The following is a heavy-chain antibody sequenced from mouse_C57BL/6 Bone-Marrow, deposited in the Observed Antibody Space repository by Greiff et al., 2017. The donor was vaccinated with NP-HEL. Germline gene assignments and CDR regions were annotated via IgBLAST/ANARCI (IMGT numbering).Heavy chain of an antibody. Sequence: VQLQQPGAELVRPGSSVKLSCKASGYTFTSYWMDWVKQRPGQGLEWIGNIYPSDSETHYNQKFKDKATLTVDKSSSTAYMQLSSLTSEDSAVYYCARSNYYGSSPPFAYWGQGTLVTVSA. CDR1: GYTFTSYW. J-gene: IGHJ3*01. CDR2: IYPSDSET. V-gene: IGHV1-61*01. D-gene: IGHD1-1*01. CDR3: ARSNYYGSSPPFAY.